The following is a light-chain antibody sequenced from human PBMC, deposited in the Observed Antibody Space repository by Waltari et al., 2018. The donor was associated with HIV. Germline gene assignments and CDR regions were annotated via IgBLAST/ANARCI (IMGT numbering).Light chain of an antibody. V-gene: IGKV4-1*01. J-gene: IGKJ4*01. Sequence: DIVMTQSPDSLAVSLGERATINCKSSQSVLYSSNNKNYLAWYQQKPGQPPKLLIYWASTRESGVPDRFSGSGSGTDFTLTINSLQAEDVAVYYCQQYYNTVLTFGGGTKVEIK. CDR1: QSVLYSSNNKNY. CDR2: WAS. CDR3: QQYYNTVLT.